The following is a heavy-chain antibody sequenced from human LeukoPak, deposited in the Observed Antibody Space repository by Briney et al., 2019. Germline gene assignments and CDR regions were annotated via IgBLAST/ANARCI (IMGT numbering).Heavy chain of an antibody. D-gene: IGHD2-15*01. V-gene: IGHV3-23*01. CDR3: AKGSQWLLRGGAYFDS. CDR2: MSGVGGTT. CDR1: GFTFNNYA. J-gene: IGHJ4*02. Sequence: GGSLGLSCEASGFTFNNYAMSWVRQAPGKGLEWVSAMSGVGGTTYYAASVRGRFTISRDNSKNILSLQMSSLRVEDTAIYYCAKGSQWLLRGGAYFDSWGQGTPVSVSS.